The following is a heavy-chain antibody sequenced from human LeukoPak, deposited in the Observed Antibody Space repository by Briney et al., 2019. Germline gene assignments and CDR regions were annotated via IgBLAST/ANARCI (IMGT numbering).Heavy chain of an antibody. Sequence: GASVKVSRKASGYTFTGYYMHWVRQAPGQGLEWMGWINPNSGGTNYAQKFQGRVTMTRDTSISTAYMELSRLRSEDTAVYYCARRTTILRGWGFSYWGQGTLVTVSS. J-gene: IGHJ4*02. V-gene: IGHV1-2*02. CDR3: ARRTTILRGWGFSY. CDR2: INPNSGGT. CDR1: GYTFTGYY. D-gene: IGHD3-10*01.